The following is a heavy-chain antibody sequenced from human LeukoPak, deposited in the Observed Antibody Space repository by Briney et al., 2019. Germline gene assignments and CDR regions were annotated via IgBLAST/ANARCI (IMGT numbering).Heavy chain of an antibody. Sequence: GRSLRLSCAASEFTFDDYAMHWVRQAPGKGLEWVSGISWNSGSIGYADSVKGRFTISRDNAKNSLYLQLNSLRAEDTALYYCARRNYYYDGSDQGAFDIWGQGTLVTVSS. J-gene: IGHJ3*02. CDR2: ISWNSGSI. CDR1: EFTFDDYA. D-gene: IGHD3-22*01. V-gene: IGHV3-9*01. CDR3: ARRNYYYDGSDQGAFDI.